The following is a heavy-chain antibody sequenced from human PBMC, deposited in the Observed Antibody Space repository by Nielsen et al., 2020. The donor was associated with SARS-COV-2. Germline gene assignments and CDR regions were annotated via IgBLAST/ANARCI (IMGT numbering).Heavy chain of an antibody. CDR3: ATSWYHYPTSGWTPHVVH. CDR2: INPSDGRT. CDR1: GYTSNKDF. V-gene: IGHV1-46*02. Sequence: ASVKVSCKASGYTSNKDFVHWVRQAPGQGLEWTGRINPSDGRTTSAEKFQGRVTMTRDTSSSTVYMELSSLRSDDTAVYYCATSWYHYPTSGWTPHVVHWGQGTLVTVSS. J-gene: IGHJ4*02. D-gene: IGHD3-10*01.